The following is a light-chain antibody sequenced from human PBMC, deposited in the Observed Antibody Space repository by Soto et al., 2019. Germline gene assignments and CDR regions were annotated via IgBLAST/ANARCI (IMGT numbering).Light chain of an antibody. CDR1: QTVSGNY. CDR2: SAS. CDR3: QQYKNWPPIT. Sequence: EIVLTQSPGTLSLSPWERAALSCVASQTVSGNYLAWYHQKPGQAPRLLIHSASTRAPGIPDRFSASGAGTDFTLTISRLEPEDFAVYYCQQYKNWPPITFGQGTRLEI. J-gene: IGKJ5*01. V-gene: IGKV3-20*01.